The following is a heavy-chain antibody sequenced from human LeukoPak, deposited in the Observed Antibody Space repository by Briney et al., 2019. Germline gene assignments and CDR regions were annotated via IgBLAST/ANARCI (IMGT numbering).Heavy chain of an antibody. D-gene: IGHD3-22*01. J-gene: IGHJ4*02. V-gene: IGHV3-23*01. CDR1: GFTFSSYG. CDR3: ARDRRVYYYDSSGYGTQLGY. Sequence: PGGSLRLSCTGSGFTFSSYGMSWVRQAPGKGLEWVSSLNSNGGGTYYSDSLKGRFTISRDNSKNTLYLQMNSLRAEDTAVYYCARDRRVYYYDSSGYGTQLGYWGQGTLVTVSS. CDR2: LNSNGGGT.